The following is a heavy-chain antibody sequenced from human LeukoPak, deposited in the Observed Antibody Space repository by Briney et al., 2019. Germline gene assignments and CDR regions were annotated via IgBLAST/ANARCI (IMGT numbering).Heavy chain of an antibody. CDR1: GFTFSSYA. J-gene: IGHJ4*02. D-gene: IGHD3-16*01. CDR2: INSDGTGT. Sequence: GGSLRLSCAASGFTFSSYAMSWVRQAPGKGLVWISLINSDGTGTTYADSVKGRFTISRDNAKNTLYLQMNSLRAEDTAVYYCARLGGANDFDYWGQGTLVTVSS. V-gene: IGHV3-74*03. CDR3: ARLGGANDFDY.